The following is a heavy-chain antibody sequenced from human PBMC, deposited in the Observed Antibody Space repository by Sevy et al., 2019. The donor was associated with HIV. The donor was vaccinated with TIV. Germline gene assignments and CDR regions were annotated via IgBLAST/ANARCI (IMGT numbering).Heavy chain of an antibody. D-gene: IGHD3-3*02. CDR1: GCTFTSYG. CDR2: ISAYIANA. J-gene: IGHJ6*02. CDR3: ARDYGGNSEAIFYYYYGMDV. V-gene: IGHV1-18*01. Sequence: ASVKVSCKASGCTFTSYGISWVRQAPGQGLEWIGGISAYIANAKYAQKFQGRVTITAETSTSTAYMELSSLRSDDTAVYYCARDYGGNSEAIFYYYYGMDVWGQGTTVTVSS.